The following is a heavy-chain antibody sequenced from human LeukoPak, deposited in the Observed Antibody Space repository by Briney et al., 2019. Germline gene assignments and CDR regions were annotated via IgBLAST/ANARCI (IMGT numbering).Heavy chain of an antibody. CDR2: INPNSGGT. CDR3: ARVPHYYYYGMDV. V-gene: IGHV1-2*04. J-gene: IGHJ6*01. Sequence: ASVKVSCKASGYTFTDFYINWVRQAPGQGLEWMGRINPNSGGTNYAQKFQGWVNLTRDTSITTAYMELSRLRSDDTAVYYCARVPHYYYYGMDVWGQGTTVTVSS. CDR1: GYTFTDFY.